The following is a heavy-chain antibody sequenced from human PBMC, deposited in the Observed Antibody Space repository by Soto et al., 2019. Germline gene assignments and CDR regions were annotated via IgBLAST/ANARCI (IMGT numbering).Heavy chain of an antibody. CDR3: AIVRGYDPLDY. J-gene: IGHJ4*02. D-gene: IGHD5-12*01. Sequence: SETLSLTCTVSGGSISSGDYYWSWIRQPPGKGLEWIGYIYYSGSTYYNPSLKSRVTISVDTSKNQFSLKLSSVTAADTAVYYCAIVRGYDPLDYWGQGTLVTVSS. V-gene: IGHV4-30-4*01. CDR1: GGSISSGDYY. CDR2: IYYSGST.